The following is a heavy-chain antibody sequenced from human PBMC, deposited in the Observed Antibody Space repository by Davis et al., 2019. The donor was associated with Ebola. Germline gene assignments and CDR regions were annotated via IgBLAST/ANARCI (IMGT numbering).Heavy chain of an antibody. CDR2: ISGSGGST. J-gene: IGHJ6*02. V-gene: IGHV3-23*01. CDR1: GFTFSSYA. Sequence: GESLKISCAASGFTFSSYAMSWVRQAPGKGLEWVSAISGSGGSTYYADSVKGRFTISRDNAKNSVFLQMNSLRGEDTALYYCASGDGRGSSYDMDVWGQGTTVTVSS. D-gene: IGHD5-12*01. CDR3: ASGDGRGSSYDMDV.